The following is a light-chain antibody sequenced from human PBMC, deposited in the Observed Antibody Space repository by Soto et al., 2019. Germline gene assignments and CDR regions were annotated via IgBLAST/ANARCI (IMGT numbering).Light chain of an antibody. V-gene: IGKV3-20*01. CDR1: QSVTNNY. CDR3: HQHRFGRHT. Sequence: EIVLTQSAGMLSLSPGERATLSCRASQSVTNNYLAWYQQKPGQAPRLRIYGASRRATGIRDRFSGGGSGTGFNLTISRLEPEDSAVYYCHQHRFGRHTFGQGTRLE. CDR2: GAS. J-gene: IGKJ5*01.